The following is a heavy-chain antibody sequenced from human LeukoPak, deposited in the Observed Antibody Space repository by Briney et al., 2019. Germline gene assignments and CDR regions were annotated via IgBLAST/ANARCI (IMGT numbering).Heavy chain of an antibody. CDR1: GFTFSNYN. Sequence: PGGSLRLSCAASGFTFSNYNMNWVRQAPGKGLEWVSYISSSSSTIYYADSVKGRFTISRDNAKNSLYLQMNSLRAEGTALYYCARDGGDCSGDSCYVDYWGQGTLVTVSS. CDR2: ISSSSSTI. V-gene: IGHV3-48*04. J-gene: IGHJ4*02. D-gene: IGHD2-15*01. CDR3: ARDGGDCSGDSCYVDY.